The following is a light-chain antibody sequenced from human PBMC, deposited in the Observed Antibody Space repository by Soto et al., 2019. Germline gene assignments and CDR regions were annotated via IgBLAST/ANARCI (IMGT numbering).Light chain of an antibody. V-gene: IGLV3-1*01. CDR2: QDT. Sequence: SYELTQPPSVSVSPGQTTSITCSGDKLGDKYTCWYQQKPGQSPVLVIYQDTKRPSGIPERFSASNSGNTATLTISGTQAMDEADYYCQAWVTTTAWVFGGGTKVTVL. J-gene: IGLJ3*02. CDR1: KLGDKY. CDR3: QAWVTTTAWV.